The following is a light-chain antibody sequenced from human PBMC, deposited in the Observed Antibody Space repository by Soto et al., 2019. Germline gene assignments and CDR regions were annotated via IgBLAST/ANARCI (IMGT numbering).Light chain of an antibody. CDR2: DTS. CDR3: LLSSSGARAGV. Sequence: QAVVTQEPSLTVSPGGTVTLTCGSSTGAVTSGHYPYWFQQKPGQAPRTLIYDTSNKQSWTPARFSGSLLGGKAALTLSGAQPEDEADYYCLLSSSGARAGVFGGGTKLTVL. J-gene: IGLJ3*02. V-gene: IGLV7-46*01. CDR1: TGAVTSGHY.